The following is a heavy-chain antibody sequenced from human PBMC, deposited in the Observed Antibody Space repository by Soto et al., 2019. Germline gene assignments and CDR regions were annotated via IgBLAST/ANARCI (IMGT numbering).Heavy chain of an antibody. Sequence: DVQLLESGGGLVQPGGSLRLSCAASGFTFTDYALSWVRQAPGKGLEWVATISGIGGSTYLADSVKGRLSISRDNSKNPVSPLMNSLRAEDTTVYFCARGSSGYISSWYYFDSWGRGTLVTVSS. CDR3: ARGSSGYISSWYYFDS. D-gene: IGHD6-13*01. CDR1: GFTFTDYA. V-gene: IGHV3-23*01. J-gene: IGHJ4*02. CDR2: ISGIGGST.